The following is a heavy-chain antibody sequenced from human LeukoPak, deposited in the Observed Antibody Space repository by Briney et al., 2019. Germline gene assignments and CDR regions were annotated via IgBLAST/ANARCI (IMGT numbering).Heavy chain of an antibody. CDR3: VRSRGPYQASPLFDY. D-gene: IGHD2-2*01. Sequence: ASVKVSCKASGYTFTSYDINWVRQATGQGLEWMGWMNPNSGNTGYAQKFQGRVSMTRDTSIVTDYMELTGLRFEDTAVYYCVRSRGPYQASPLFDYWGQGTLLTVSS. CDR2: MNPNSGNT. V-gene: IGHV1-8*01. J-gene: IGHJ4*02. CDR1: GYTFTSYD.